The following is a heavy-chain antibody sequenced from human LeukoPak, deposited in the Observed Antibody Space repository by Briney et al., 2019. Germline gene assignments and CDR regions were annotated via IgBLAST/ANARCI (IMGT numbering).Heavy chain of an antibody. D-gene: IGHD6-13*01. J-gene: IGHJ4*02. CDR3: ARGPIAAAGDY. Sequence: ASVKVSCKASGYTFTNYGITWVRQAPGQGLEWMGWINANNGNTNYAQNLQGRVTMTRDTSTSTAYMDLRSLISDDTAVYYCARGPIAAAGDYWGQGTLVTVSS. V-gene: IGHV1-18*01. CDR2: INANNGNT. CDR1: GYTFTNYG.